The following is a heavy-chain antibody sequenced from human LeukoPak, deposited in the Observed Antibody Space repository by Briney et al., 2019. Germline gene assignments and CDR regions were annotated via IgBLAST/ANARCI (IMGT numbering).Heavy chain of an antibody. CDR2: IFLRIRSP. CDR1: GGTFSNSG. J-gene: IGHJ4*02. Sequence: GASVKVSCKSSGGTFSNSGFTWVRQAPGQGLEWMGVIFLRIRSPPYAQRFQDRMTITADRSANVTYLDLTGLTSDDTAVYYCARGSSGSHTLDDWGQGTL. V-gene: IGHV1-69*06. D-gene: IGHD1-26*01. CDR3: ARGSSGSHTLDD.